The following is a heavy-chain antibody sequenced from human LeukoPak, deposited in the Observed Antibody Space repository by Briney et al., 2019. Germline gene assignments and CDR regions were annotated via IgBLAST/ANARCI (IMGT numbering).Heavy chain of an antibody. CDR1: GYTFTSYG. Sequence: GASVKVSCKASGYTFTSYGISWVRQAPGQGLEWMGWISAYNGNTNYAQKPQGRVTMTTDTSTSTAYMELRSLRSDDTAVYHCARAPHYSSTYYFDYWGQGTLVTVSS. D-gene: IGHD6-19*01. CDR3: ARAPHYSSTYYFDY. V-gene: IGHV1-18*01. J-gene: IGHJ4*02. CDR2: ISAYNGNT.